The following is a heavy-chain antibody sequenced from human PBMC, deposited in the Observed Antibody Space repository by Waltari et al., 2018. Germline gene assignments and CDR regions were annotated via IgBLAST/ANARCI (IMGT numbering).Heavy chain of an antibody. CDR2: SNSDGSST. CDR1: GFTYSMSW. D-gene: IGHD4-17*01. J-gene: IGHJ2*01. V-gene: IGHV3-74*01. Sequence: EVQLVESGGGLVQPGGSLRLSCAASGFTYSMSWVDWVPQAPGKGLVWVSRSNSDGSSTSYADSVKGRFTISKDNAKNTVYLQMNSLRAEDTAIYYCARGARRTTVTTGWWYFDLWGRGTLVTVSS. CDR3: ARGARRTTVTTGWWYFDL.